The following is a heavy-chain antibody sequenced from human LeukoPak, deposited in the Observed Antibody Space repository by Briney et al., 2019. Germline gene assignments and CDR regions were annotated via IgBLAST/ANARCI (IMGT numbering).Heavy chain of an antibody. CDR2: IKQDGSTQ. D-gene: IGHD3-16*01. Sequence: GGSLRLSCVASGLTFSSYWMSWVRQAPGKGLEWVADIKQDGSTQYYVDSVEGRFTISRDNAKNSLFLQMNSLRAEDTAVYYCAAVWEGGYWGQGTLVTVSS. J-gene: IGHJ4*02. V-gene: IGHV3-7*01. CDR3: AAVWEGGY. CDR1: GLTFSSYW.